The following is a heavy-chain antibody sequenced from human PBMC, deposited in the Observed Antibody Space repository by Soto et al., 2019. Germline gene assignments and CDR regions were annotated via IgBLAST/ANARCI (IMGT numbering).Heavy chain of an antibody. CDR2: ISATGGST. CDR1: GFSFSDYA. Sequence: EVRLLDSGGGLVQPGGSLRLSCAASGFSFSDYAMNWVRQAPGKGLEWVSEISATGGSTFYADFVKGRFTISRDNSKNTLYLHLTSLRDEDTARYYCAKASSAWYDSKSYYFDDWGPGTLVTVSS. D-gene: IGHD6-19*01. V-gene: IGHV3-23*01. CDR3: AKASSAWYDSKSYYFDD. J-gene: IGHJ4*02.